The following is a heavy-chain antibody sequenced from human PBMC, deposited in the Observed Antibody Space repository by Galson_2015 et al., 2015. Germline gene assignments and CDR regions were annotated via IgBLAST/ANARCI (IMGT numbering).Heavy chain of an antibody. V-gene: IGHV3-23*01. CDR3: AKEAYFYGSGSYFLDYYYYYYIDV. Sequence: SLRLSCAASGFTFNSYAMSWVRQAPGKGLEWVSGISGSGGSSWYADSGKGRFTISRDTSKNTLYLQMNSLRAADTAVYFCAKEAYFYGSGSYFLDYYYYYYIDVWGTGTTVTVSS. D-gene: IGHD3-10*01. J-gene: IGHJ6*03. CDR2: ISGSGGSS. CDR1: GFTFNSYA.